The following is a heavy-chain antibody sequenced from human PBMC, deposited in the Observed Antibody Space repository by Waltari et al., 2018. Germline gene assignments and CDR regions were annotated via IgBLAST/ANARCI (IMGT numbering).Heavy chain of an antibody. CDR2: ISWNSGST. CDR1: GFTFDDYA. J-gene: IGHJ3*02. V-gene: IGHV3-9*01. CDR3: AKDMPEWELLGGAFDI. Sequence: EVQLVESGGGLVQPGRSLRLSCAASGFTFDDYAMHWVRQAPGKGLEWGSGISWNSGSTGYSDSGKGRFTITRDTAKNSLYLQMNSLIAEDTALYYCAKDMPEWELLGGAFDIWGQGTMVTVSS. D-gene: IGHD1-26*01.